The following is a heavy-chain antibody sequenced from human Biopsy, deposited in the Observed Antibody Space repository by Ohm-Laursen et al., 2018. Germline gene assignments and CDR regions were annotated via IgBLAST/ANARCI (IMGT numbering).Heavy chain of an antibody. D-gene: IGHD2-15*01. CDR3: ARRGSGGRSFDY. CDR1: RDSISNYY. J-gene: IGHJ4*02. V-gene: IGHV4-59*08. Sequence: SDTLSLTCTVSRDSISNYYWSWIRQPPGKGLEWIGFISNSGNTNYNPSLKSRVTISVDTSKNQISLKLDSVTVADTAVFYCARRGSGGRSFDYWGQGSLVTVSS. CDR2: ISNSGNT.